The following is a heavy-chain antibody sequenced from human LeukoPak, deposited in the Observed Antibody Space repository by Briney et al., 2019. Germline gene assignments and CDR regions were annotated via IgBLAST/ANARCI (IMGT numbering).Heavy chain of an antibody. CDR2: ILYSGTT. D-gene: IGHD5-12*01. CDR1: GGSISSYY. J-gene: IGHJ4*02. Sequence: SETLSLTCTASGGSISSYYWSWIRQPPGKGLEWIGYILYSGTTNSNPSLKSRVTISVDTSKNQISLKLSSVTAADTAVYYCARMGGYSGYATHWGQGTLVTVSS. CDR3: ARMGGYSGYATH. V-gene: IGHV4-59*08.